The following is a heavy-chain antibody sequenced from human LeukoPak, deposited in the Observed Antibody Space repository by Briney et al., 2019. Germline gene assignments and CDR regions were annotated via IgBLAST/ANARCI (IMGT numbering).Heavy chain of an antibody. J-gene: IGHJ4*02. CDR3: ATAPSGVPSDY. CDR1: GGSFSGYY. Sequence: SETLSLTCAVYGGSFSGYYWSWIRQPPGKGLEWIGEINHSGSTNYNPSLKSRVTISVDTSKNQFSLKLSSVTAADTAVYYCATAPSGVPSDYRGQGTLVTVSS. CDR2: INHSGST. V-gene: IGHV4-34*01. D-gene: IGHD6-6*01.